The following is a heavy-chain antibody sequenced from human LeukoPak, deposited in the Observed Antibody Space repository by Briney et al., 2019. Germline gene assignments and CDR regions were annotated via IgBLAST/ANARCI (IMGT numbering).Heavy chain of an antibody. Sequence: ASVKVSCKASGYTFTGYYMHWVRQAPGQGVEWMGRINPNSGGTNYAQKLQGRVTMTTDTSTSTAYMELRSLRSDDTAVYYCATQAGGSYYGNAFDIWGQGTMVTVSS. J-gene: IGHJ3*02. CDR1: GYTFTGYY. CDR2: INPNSGGT. V-gene: IGHV1-2*06. CDR3: ATQAGGSYYGNAFDI. D-gene: IGHD1-26*01.